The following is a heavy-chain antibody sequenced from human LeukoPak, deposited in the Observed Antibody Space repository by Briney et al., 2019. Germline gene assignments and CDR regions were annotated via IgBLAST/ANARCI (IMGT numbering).Heavy chain of an antibody. Sequence: GASVKVSCKASGYTFTSYGISWVRQTPGQGLEWMGGIIPIFGTANYAQKFQGRVTITADESTSTAYMELSSLRSEDTAVYYCARARPYCSGGSCYSAPFDYWGQGTLVTVSS. CDR1: GYTFTSYG. CDR2: IIPIFGTA. J-gene: IGHJ4*02. CDR3: ARARPYCSGGSCYSAPFDY. V-gene: IGHV1-69*13. D-gene: IGHD2-15*01.